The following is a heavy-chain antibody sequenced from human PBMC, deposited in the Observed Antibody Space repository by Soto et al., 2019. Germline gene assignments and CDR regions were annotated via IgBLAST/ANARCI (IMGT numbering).Heavy chain of an antibody. J-gene: IGHJ4*02. CDR3: AKDLGAVPGTGDGFDS. CDR1: GFTFSSYT. CDR2: VNTRGYT. Sequence: GGSLRLSCVASGFTFSSYTMSWARQAPGKGLEWVSTVNTRGYTWYADSVKGRFTISRDNSKSTLYLQMNRLRAEDTAVFYCAKDLGAVPGTGDGFDSWGQGSVVTV. D-gene: IGHD6-19*01. V-gene: IGHV3-23*01.